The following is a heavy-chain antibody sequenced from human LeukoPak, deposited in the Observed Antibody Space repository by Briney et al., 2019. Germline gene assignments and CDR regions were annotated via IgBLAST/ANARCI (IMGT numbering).Heavy chain of an antibody. CDR3: ARDRTDIVVVPAATPNSYYGMDV. CDR2: ISYDGSNK. J-gene: IGHJ6*02. D-gene: IGHD2-2*01. CDR1: GFTFSSYA. V-gene: IGHV3-30*04. Sequence: GGSLRLSCAASGFTFSSYAMHWVRKAPGKGLEWVAVISYDGSNKYYADSVKGRFTISRDNSKNTLYLQMNSLRAEDTAVYYCARDRTDIVVVPAATPNSYYGMDVWGQGTTVTVSS.